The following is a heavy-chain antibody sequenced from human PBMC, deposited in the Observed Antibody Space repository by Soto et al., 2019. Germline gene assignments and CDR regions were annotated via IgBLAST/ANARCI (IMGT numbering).Heavy chain of an antibody. CDR3: ARAQNDMDV. J-gene: IGHJ6*02. CDR2: IISSSSTI. CDR1: GFTFRNYG. V-gene: IGHV3-48*01. Sequence: PGGSLRLSCVASGFTFRNYGMNWVRQAPGKGLEWVSYIISSSSTIYYADSVKGRFTISRDNAKNSLYLQMNSLRAEDTAVYYCARAQNDMDVWGQGTTVTVSS.